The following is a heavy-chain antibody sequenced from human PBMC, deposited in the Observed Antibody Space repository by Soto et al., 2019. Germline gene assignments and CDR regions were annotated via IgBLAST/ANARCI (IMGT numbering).Heavy chain of an antibody. V-gene: IGHV2-5*02. Sequence: GSGPTLVNPTQTLTLTCTFSGFSLSTSGVGVGWIRQPPGKALEWLALIYWDDDKRYSPSLKSRLTITKDTSKNQVVLTMTNMDPVDTATYYCAHRRIRPITIFGVVTYRPHHRAAFDIWGQGTMVTVSS. CDR1: GFSLSTSGVG. CDR2: IYWDDDK. CDR3: AHRRIRPITIFGVVTYRPHHRAAFDI. J-gene: IGHJ3*02. D-gene: IGHD3-3*01.